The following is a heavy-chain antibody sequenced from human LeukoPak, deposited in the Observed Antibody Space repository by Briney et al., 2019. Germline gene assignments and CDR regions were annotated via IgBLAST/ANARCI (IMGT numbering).Heavy chain of an antibody. CDR2: MDPKGTT. J-gene: IGHJ4*02. CDR3: ARGYCSGANCYTAPDY. CDR1: GGSITGYY. Sequence: PSETLSLTCTVSGGSITGYYWNWIRQPAGKGLEWIGRMDPKGTTSYNPSLKSRVTMSVDTSKNQFSLKLKSVTAADTAMYYCARGYCSGANCYTAPDYWGQGTLATVSS. D-gene: IGHD2-15*01. V-gene: IGHV4-4*07.